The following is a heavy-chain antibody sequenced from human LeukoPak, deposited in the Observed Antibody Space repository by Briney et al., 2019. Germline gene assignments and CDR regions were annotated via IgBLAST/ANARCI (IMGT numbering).Heavy chain of an antibody. CDR3: ARDIAAAGTEVEAFDI. J-gene: IGHJ3*02. CDR2: IYYSGST. D-gene: IGHD6-13*01. V-gene: IGHV4-39*07. Sequence: MPSETLSLTCTVSGGSISSSSYYWGWIRQPPGKGLEWIGSIYYSGSTYYNPSLKSRVTISVDTSKNQFSLKLSSVTAADTAVYYCARDIAAAGTEVEAFDIWGQGTMVTVSS. CDR1: GGSISSSSYY.